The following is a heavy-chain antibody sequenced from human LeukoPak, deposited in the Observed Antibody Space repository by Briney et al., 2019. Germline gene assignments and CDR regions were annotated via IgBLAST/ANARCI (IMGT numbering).Heavy chain of an antibody. CDR1: GGSISSGSYY. J-gene: IGHJ4*02. D-gene: IGHD1-1*01. Sequence: SETLSLTCTVSGGSISSGSYYWSWIRQPAGKGLEWIGRIYTSGSTNYNPSLKSRVTISVDTSKNQFSLKLSSVTAADTAVYYCARGLSSWNDRLYYFDYWGQGTLVTVSS. CDR3: ARGLSSWNDRLYYFDY. V-gene: IGHV4-61*02. CDR2: IYTSGST.